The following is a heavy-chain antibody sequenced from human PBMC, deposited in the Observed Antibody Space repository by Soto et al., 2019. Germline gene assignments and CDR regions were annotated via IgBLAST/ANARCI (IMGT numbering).Heavy chain of an antibody. CDR2: IYWDDSY. J-gene: IGHJ4*02. CDR1: GFSLSTSGVG. Sequence: QITLKESGPTLVKPTQTLTLTCTFSGFSLSTSGVGVGWIRQPPGKALEWLAVIYWDDSYHYSPSLRSRLTITKDTSKNQVVLTMTNMDPVDTATYYCAHKGYGDYPLDYWRQGTLVTVSS. D-gene: IGHD4-17*01. V-gene: IGHV2-5*02. CDR3: AHKGYGDYPLDY.